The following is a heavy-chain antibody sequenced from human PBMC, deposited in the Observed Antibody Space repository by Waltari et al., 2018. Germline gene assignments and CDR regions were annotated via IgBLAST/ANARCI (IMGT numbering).Heavy chain of an antibody. Sequence: QVQLQESGPGLVKPSGTLSLICSVSGGSINSSEWWTWVRQPPGKGLEWIGEVYHSGNTNYNPSLKSRVTISVDKAKNQFSLKLTCVTAADTAVYYCVRRGEGSMVYNDAFDFWGLGTKVTVSS. D-gene: IGHD3-10*01. CDR1: GGSINSSEW. J-gene: IGHJ3*01. CDR2: VYHSGNT. CDR3: VRRGEGSMVYNDAFDF. V-gene: IGHV4-4*02.